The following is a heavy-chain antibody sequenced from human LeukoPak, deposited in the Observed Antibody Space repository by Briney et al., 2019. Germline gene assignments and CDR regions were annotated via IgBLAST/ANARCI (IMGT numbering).Heavy chain of an antibody. CDR1: GFTVSGNY. D-gene: IGHD2-15*01. CDR3: AKDLFDIVVVVAATDYYYGMDV. CDR2: LYSGGTT. Sequence: GGSLRLSCTDSGFTVSGNYMSWVRQAPGKGLEWVSLLYSGGTTYYSDSVKGRFTISRDSSKNTLYLQMNSLRAEDTAVYYCAKDLFDIVVVVAATDYYYGMDVWGQGTTVTVSS. V-gene: IGHV3-66*01. J-gene: IGHJ6*02.